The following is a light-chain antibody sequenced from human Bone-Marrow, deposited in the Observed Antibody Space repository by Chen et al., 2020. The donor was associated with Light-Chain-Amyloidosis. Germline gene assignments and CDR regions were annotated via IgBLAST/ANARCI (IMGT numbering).Light chain of an antibody. CDR3: QSYGSSLSAVV. CDR2: RNT. V-gene: IGLV1-40*01. Sequence: QSVPTQPPPVPGAPGPRVTISCPGSSSNIGATYDVHWYQHLPGTAPKLLIYRNTRRPSGVPDRFSGSKSGTSASLAITGLQAEDEGDYCCQSYGSSLSAVVFGGGTKLTVL. CDR1: SSNIGATYD. J-gene: IGLJ2*01.